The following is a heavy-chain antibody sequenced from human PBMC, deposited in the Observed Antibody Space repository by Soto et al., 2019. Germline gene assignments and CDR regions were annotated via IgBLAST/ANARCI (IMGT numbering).Heavy chain of an antibody. D-gene: IGHD2-15*01. CDR1: GFTFSGYV. Sequence: GGSLGLSCAASGFTFSGYVRHWVRQAPGKGLEWVAVISYDGSNKYYADSVKGRFTISRDNSKNTLYLQMNSLRAEDTAVYYCAREGPGCSGGSCVDYWGQGTLVTVSS. CDR2: ISYDGSNK. J-gene: IGHJ4*02. CDR3: AREGPGCSGGSCVDY. V-gene: IGHV3-30-3*01.